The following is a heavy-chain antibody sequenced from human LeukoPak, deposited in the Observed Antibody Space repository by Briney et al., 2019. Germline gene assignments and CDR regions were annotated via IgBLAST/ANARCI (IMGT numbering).Heavy chain of an antibody. Sequence: ASVKVSCKASGYTFSDYGINWVRQAPGQGLEWMGWISVHNGHTNYAQRFQARVTMTTDTSTSTAYMELRSLRSDDTAVYFCARFPQPGTTSFFYHYMDVWGKGTTVTVSS. CDR3: ARFPQPGTTSFFYHYMDV. D-gene: IGHD1-7*01. V-gene: IGHV1-18*04. CDR1: GYTFSDYG. CDR2: ISVHNGHT. J-gene: IGHJ6*03.